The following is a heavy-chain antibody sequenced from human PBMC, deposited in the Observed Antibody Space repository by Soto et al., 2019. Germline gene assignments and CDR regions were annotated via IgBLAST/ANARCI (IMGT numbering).Heavy chain of an antibody. D-gene: IGHD6-13*01. J-gene: IGHJ5*02. CDR2: IIPIFGTA. CDR3: AREDAAPTPGRFDP. Sequence: ASVKVSCKAGGGGFSSYAISWVRQAPGQGLEWMGGIIPIFGTANYAQKFQGRVTITADESTSTAYMELSSLRSEDTAVYYCAREDAAPTPGRFDPWGQGTLVTVSS. CDR1: GGGFSSYA. V-gene: IGHV1-69*13.